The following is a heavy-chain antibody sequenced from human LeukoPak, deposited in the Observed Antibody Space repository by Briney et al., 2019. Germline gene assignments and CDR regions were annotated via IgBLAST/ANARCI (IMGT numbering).Heavy chain of an antibody. Sequence: GGSLRLSCAASGFTFSSYWMHWVRQAPGKGLVWVSRINSEGSSTSYADSVKGRFTISRDNAKSTLYLQMNSLRAEDTAVYYCARDGSGGRPDYWGQGTLVTVSS. J-gene: IGHJ4*02. CDR3: ARDGSGGRPDY. CDR2: INSEGSST. D-gene: IGHD3-10*01. CDR1: GFTFSSYW. V-gene: IGHV3-74*01.